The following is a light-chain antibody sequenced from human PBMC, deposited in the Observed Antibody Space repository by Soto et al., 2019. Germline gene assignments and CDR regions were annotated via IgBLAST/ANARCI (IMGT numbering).Light chain of an antibody. Sequence: EIVLTQAPGTLSLSPVDTATLSCRASQSLGSTSLAWYQQKPGQAPRLLIYGASSRATGIPDRFSGRGSGTGFTLTISRLEPEDFAVYYCQQYGSSPWTFGQGTKVDI. CDR3: QQYGSSPWT. J-gene: IGKJ1*01. CDR1: QSLGSTS. V-gene: IGKV3-20*01. CDR2: GAS.